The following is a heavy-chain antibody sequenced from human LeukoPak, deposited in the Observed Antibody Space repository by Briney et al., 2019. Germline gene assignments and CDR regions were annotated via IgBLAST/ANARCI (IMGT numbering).Heavy chain of an antibody. D-gene: IGHD6-19*01. CDR2: IYYSGST. V-gene: IGHV4-31*03. J-gene: IGHJ4*02. Sequence: SETLSLTCTVSGGSISSGGYYWSWIRQHPGKGLEWIGYIYYSGSTYYNPSLKSRVTISVDTSKNQFSLKLSSVTAADTAVYYCARAHRAVAVDYFDYWGQGTLVTVSS. CDR1: GGSISSGGYY. CDR3: ARAHRAVAVDYFDY.